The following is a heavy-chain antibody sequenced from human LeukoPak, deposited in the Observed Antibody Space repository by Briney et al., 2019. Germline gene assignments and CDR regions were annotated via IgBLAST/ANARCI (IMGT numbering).Heavy chain of an antibody. D-gene: IGHD3-10*01. CDR1: GGSISSSSYY. CDR2: IYYSGST. Sequence: SETLPLTCTVSGGSISSSSYYWGWIRQPPGKGLEWIGSIYYSGSTYYNPSLKSRVTISVDTSKNQFSLKLSSVTAADTAVYYCARAYITMAVWGIWFDPWGQGTLVTVSS. V-gene: IGHV4-39*07. CDR3: ARAYITMAVWGIWFDP. J-gene: IGHJ5*02.